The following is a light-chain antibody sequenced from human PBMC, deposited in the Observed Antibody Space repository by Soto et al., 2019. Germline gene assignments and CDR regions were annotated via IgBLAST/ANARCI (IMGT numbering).Light chain of an antibody. J-gene: IGLJ1*01. CDR3: SSYAGNYVYV. Sequence: QSVLTQPRSVSGSPGQSVTIPCTGTSSDVGGYNYVSWYQRHAGKGPKLIIYDVSERPSGVPDRFSASKSGNTASLTISGLQAEDEADYYCSSYAGNYVYVLGSGTKVTVL. CDR2: DVS. CDR1: SSDVGGYNY. V-gene: IGLV2-11*01.